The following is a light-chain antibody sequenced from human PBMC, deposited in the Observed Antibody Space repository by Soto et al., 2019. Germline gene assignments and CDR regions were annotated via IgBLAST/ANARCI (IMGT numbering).Light chain of an antibody. CDR1: SSGVGGYKY. Sequence: QSALTQPASVSGSPGQSITISCTGTSSGVGGYKYVSWYQQHPGKAPKLMIYEVSNRPSGVSNRFSGSKSGNTASLTISGLQAEDEADYYCNSYTSSSTGVFGTGTKLTVL. CDR2: EVS. CDR3: NSYTSSSTGV. V-gene: IGLV2-14*01. J-gene: IGLJ1*01.